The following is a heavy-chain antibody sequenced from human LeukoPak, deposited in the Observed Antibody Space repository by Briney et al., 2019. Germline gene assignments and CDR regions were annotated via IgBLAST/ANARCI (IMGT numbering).Heavy chain of an antibody. D-gene: IGHD3-22*01. V-gene: IGHV1-69*10. CDR1: GGTFSSYA. CDR3: ARVSWYYYDSSGSALLYYYMDV. Sequence: SVKVSCKASGGTFSSYAISWVRQAPGQGLEWMGGIIPILGIANYAQKFQGRVTITADKSTSTAYMELSSLRSEDTAVYYCARVSWYYYDSSGSALLYYYMDVWGKGTTVTVSS. J-gene: IGHJ6*03. CDR2: IIPILGIA.